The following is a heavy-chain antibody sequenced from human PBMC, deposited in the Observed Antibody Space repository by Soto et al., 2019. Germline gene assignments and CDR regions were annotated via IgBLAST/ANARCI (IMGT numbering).Heavy chain of an antibody. D-gene: IGHD1-26*01. J-gene: IGHJ5*02. CDR2: TYYSGST. CDR1: GVSLRGKSYY. Sequence: PSETLSLTFAVSGVSLRGKSYYWSWIRQSPGKGLEWIGYTYYSGSTYYNPSLKSRVTISVDTSKNHFSLKLSSVTAADTAVYYCATQEVGGSYVYTFDPWGQGTLVTVSS. CDR3: ATQEVGGSYVYTFDP. V-gene: IGHV4-39*02.